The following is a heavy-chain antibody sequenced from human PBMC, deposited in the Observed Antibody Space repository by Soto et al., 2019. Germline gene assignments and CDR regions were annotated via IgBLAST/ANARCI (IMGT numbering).Heavy chain of an antibody. V-gene: IGHV3-30*18. Sequence: GGSLRLSCASSVFPFSRYGMHGFRQAPGKGLEWVAVISYDGSNKYYADSVKGRFTISRDNSKNTLYLQMNSLRAEDTAVYYCAKRDDILTGYSYDAFDIWGQGTMVTVSS. CDR1: VFPFSRYG. CDR3: AKRDDILTGYSYDAFDI. D-gene: IGHD3-9*01. CDR2: ISYDGSNK. J-gene: IGHJ3*02.